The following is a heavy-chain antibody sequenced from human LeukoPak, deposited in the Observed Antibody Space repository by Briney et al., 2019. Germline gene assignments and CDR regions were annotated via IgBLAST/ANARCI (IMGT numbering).Heavy chain of an antibody. D-gene: IGHD3-22*01. CDR2: FDPEDGET. J-gene: IGHJ4*02. Sequence: ASVKVSCKVSGYTLTELSMHWVRQAPGKGLEWMGGFDPEDGETIYAQKFQGRVTMTEDTSTDTAYMELSSLRSEDTAVYYCATVGRENYYDSSGYPYDYWGQGTLVTVSS. V-gene: IGHV1-24*01. CDR3: ATVGRENYYDSSGYPYDY. CDR1: GYTLTELS.